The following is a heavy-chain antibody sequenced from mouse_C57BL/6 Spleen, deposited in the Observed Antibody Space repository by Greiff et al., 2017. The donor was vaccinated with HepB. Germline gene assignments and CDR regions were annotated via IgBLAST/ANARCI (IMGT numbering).Heavy chain of an antibody. J-gene: IGHJ4*01. D-gene: IGHD2-2*01. CDR3: ASDQGLGAMDY. Sequence: QVQLQQSGPGLVAPSQSLSITCTVSGFSLTSYGVDWVRQSPGKGLEWLGVIWGVGSTNYNSALKSRLSISKDNSKSQVFLKMNSLQTDDTAMYYCASDQGLGAMDYWGQGTSVTVSS. CDR2: IWGVGST. CDR1: GFSLTSYG. V-gene: IGHV2-6*01.